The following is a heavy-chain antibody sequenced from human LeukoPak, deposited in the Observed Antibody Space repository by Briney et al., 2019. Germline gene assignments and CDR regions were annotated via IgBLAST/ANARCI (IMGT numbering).Heavy chain of an antibody. CDR2: IKQGGSEK. CDR1: GFTFRSYW. D-gene: IGHD3-3*01. CDR3: ARENGFWSGYYREYYYYGMDV. V-gene: IGHV3-7*05. Sequence: PGRSLRLSCAASGFTFRSYWMGWVRQAPGKGLEWVANIKQGGSEKDYVDSVKGRFTISRDNAKNSLYLQMNSLRAEDTAVYYCARENGFWSGYYREYYYYGMDVWGQGTTVTVSS. J-gene: IGHJ6*02.